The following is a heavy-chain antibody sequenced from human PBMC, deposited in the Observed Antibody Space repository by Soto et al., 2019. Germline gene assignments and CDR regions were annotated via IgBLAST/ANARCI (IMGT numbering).Heavy chain of an antibody. CDR2: ISSSGSTI. CDR1: GFTLSDYY. D-gene: IGHD5-18*01. Sequence: GSLRLSCAASGFTLSDYYMSWIRQAPGKGLEWVSYISSSGSTIYYADSVKGRFTISRDNAKNSLYLQMNSLRAEDTAVYYCARDPQRIQLWPRRFDYWGQGTLVTVSS. J-gene: IGHJ4*02. CDR3: ARDPQRIQLWPRRFDY. V-gene: IGHV3-11*01.